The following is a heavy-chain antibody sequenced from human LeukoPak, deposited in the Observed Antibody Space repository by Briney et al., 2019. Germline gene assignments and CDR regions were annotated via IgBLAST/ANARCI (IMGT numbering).Heavy chain of an antibody. J-gene: IGHJ4*02. Sequence: GSLRLSCGASGFTFSSYGMHWVRQAPGKGLEWVAVISYDGTKKYYADSVKGRFTISRDNSKNTLSLQMNSLRVEDTAIYYCAKDGVETYGGVSFFDYWGQGSLVTVSS. CDR3: AKDGVETYGGVSFFDY. CDR2: ISYDGTKK. CDR1: GFTFSSYG. D-gene: IGHD4-23*01. V-gene: IGHV3-30*18.